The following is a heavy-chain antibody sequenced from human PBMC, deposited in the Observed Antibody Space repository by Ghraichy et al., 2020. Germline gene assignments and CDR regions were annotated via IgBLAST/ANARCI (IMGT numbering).Heavy chain of an antibody. CDR2: IYYSGST. CDR3: ARTIVVVPAASGVYYYYYYMDV. CDR1: GGSISSSSYY. J-gene: IGHJ6*03. V-gene: IGHV4-39*01. D-gene: IGHD2-2*01. Sequence: SETLSLTCTVSGGSISSSSYYWGWIRQPPGKGLEWIGSIYYSGSTYYNPSLKSRVTISVDTSKNQFSLKLSSVTAADTAVYYCARTIVVVPAASGVYYYYYYMDVWGKGTTVTVSS.